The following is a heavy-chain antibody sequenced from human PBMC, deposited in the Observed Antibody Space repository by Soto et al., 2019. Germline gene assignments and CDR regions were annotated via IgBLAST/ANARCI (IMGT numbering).Heavy chain of an antibody. Sequence: QVQLVQSGGEVRKPGASVKVSCKASGYTFTSYGVSWVRQAPGQGLEWMGWIRAYTGYTNYAQKFQGRVTITTDTSTSTAYMELRSLISDDTAVYYCARASDGYRSGWYVGYFDYWGQGTLDTVSS. CDR1: GYTFTSYG. J-gene: IGHJ4*02. D-gene: IGHD6-19*01. CDR2: IRAYTGYT. CDR3: ARASDGYRSGWYVGYFDY. V-gene: IGHV1-18*04.